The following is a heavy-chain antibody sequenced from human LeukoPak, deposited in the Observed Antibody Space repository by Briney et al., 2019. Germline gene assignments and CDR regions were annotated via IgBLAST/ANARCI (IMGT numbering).Heavy chain of an antibody. CDR3: ARDPDSSSGKYFDY. J-gene: IGHJ4*02. CDR2: IYYSGST. Sequence: SETLSLTCTVSGGSISSSSYYWGWIRQPPGKGLEWIGSIYYSGSTYYNPSLKSRVTISVDTSKNQFSLKLSSVTAADTAVYYCARDPDSSSGKYFDYWGQGTLVTVSS. V-gene: IGHV4-39*02. D-gene: IGHD6-13*01. CDR1: GGSISSSSYY.